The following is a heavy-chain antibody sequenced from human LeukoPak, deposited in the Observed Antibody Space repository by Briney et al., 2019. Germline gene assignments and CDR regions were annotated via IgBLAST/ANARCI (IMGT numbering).Heavy chain of an antibody. CDR2: IMPIFGTA. D-gene: IGHD2-21*02. V-gene: IGHV1-69*13. Sequence: SVKVSCKASAGTFSSYTISWVRQAPGQGLEWMGGIMPIFGTANYAQKSQGRVTITADESTRTAYMELSSLRSEDTAVYYCAKASVVMTTSYYYYGMDAWGQGTTVTVSS. CDR3: AKASVVMTTSYYYYGMDA. J-gene: IGHJ6*02. CDR1: AGTFSSYT.